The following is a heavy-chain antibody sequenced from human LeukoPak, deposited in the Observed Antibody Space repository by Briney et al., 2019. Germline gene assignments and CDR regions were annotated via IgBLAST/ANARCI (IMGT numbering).Heavy chain of an antibody. D-gene: IGHD2-2*01. CDR2: IYYSGST. CDR3: ARDCSSTSCYSYYGMDV. J-gene: IGHJ6*01. Sequence: SQTLSLTCTVSGVSISSGGYYWSWIRQHPGKGLEWIGYIYYSGSTYYNPSLKSRVTISVDTSKSQFSLKLSSVTAADTAVYYCARDCSSTSCYSYYGMDVWGKGPRSPSPQ. CDR1: GVSISSGGYY. V-gene: IGHV4-31*03.